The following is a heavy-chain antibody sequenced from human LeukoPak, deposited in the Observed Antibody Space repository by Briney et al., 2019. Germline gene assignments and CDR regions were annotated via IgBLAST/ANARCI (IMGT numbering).Heavy chain of an antibody. CDR2: IFWDDDK. J-gene: IGHJ5*02. Sequence: SGPTLVKPTQSLTLTCAFSGLSLSTRGVGVGWIRQPPGKALEWLALIFWDDDKRYSPSLKSRLTISKDTSKNQVVLTLTNMDPVDTATYFCAHLRSDSGWYTSWGPGILVTVSS. CDR1: GLSLSTRGVG. V-gene: IGHV2-5*02. D-gene: IGHD6-19*01. CDR3: AHLRSDSGWYTS.